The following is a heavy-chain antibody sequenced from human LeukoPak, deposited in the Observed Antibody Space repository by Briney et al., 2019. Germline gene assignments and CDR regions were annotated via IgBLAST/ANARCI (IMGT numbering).Heavy chain of an antibody. Sequence: PSETLSLTCTVSGYSISSGYSWGWIRQPPGKGLEWIGSIYHSGNTYYNPSLKRRVTISVDTSKNQFSLKLSSVTAADTTVYYCARGGKTVTLRPRSYSPKTYYFDDWGQRTLVTVSS. J-gene: IGHJ4*02. D-gene: IGHD2-15*01. CDR1: GYSISSGYS. V-gene: IGHV4-38-2*02. CDR2: IYHSGNT. CDR3: ARGGKTVTLRPRSYSPKTYYFDD.